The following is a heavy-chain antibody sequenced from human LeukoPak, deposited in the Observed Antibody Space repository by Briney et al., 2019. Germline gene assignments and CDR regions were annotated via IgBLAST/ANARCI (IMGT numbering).Heavy chain of an antibody. Sequence: QSGGSLRLSGAASGFTFSSYAMSWVRQAPGKGLEWVSAISGSGGSTYYADSVKGRFTISRDNSKNTLYLQMNSLRAEDTAVYYCAKGLDYPTLPTFDYWGQGTLVTVSS. D-gene: IGHD4-11*01. V-gene: IGHV3-23*01. CDR2: ISGSGGST. J-gene: IGHJ4*02. CDR3: AKGLDYPTLPTFDY. CDR1: GFTFSSYA.